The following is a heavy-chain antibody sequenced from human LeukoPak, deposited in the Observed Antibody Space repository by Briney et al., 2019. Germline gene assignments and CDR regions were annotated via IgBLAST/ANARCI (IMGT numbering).Heavy chain of an antibody. Sequence: ASVKVSCKASGYTFTSYAMHWVRQAPGQRLEWMGWINAGNGNTKYSQKFQGRVTITRDTSASTAYMELSSLRSEDTAVYYCARKTPLYGDFDYWGQGTLVTVSS. CDR3: ARKTPLYGDFDY. J-gene: IGHJ4*02. D-gene: IGHD4-17*01. V-gene: IGHV1-3*01. CDR2: INAGNGNT. CDR1: GYTFTSYA.